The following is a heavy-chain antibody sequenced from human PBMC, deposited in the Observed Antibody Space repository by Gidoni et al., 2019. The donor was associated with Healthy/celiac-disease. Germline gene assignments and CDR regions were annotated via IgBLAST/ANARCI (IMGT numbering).Heavy chain of an antibody. V-gene: IGHV3-23*01. Sequence: EVQLLESGGGLVQPGGSLRLSCAASGFTFSSYAMSWVRQAPGKGLEWVSAISGSGGSTYYADSVKGRFTISRDNSKNTLYLQMNSLRAEDTAVYYCAKDRAFKNGYSSSWYLESYFDYWGQGTLVTVSS. J-gene: IGHJ4*02. D-gene: IGHD6-13*01. CDR1: GFTFSSYA. CDR2: ISGSGGST. CDR3: AKDRAFKNGYSSSWYLESYFDY.